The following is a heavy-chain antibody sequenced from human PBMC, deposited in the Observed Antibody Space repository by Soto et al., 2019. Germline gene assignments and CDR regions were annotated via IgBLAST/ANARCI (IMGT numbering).Heavy chain of an antibody. CDR1: GFTFSSYA. V-gene: IGHV3-30-3*01. CDR3: AKGEERWLQEPTRY. CDR2: ISYDGSNK. D-gene: IGHD5-12*01. Sequence: QVQLVESGGGVVQPGRSLRLSCAASGFTFSSYAMHWVRQAPGKGLEWVAVISYDGSNKYYADSVKGRFTISRDNSKNTLYLQMNSLRAEDTAVYYCAKGEERWLQEPTRYWGQGTLVTVSS. J-gene: IGHJ4*02.